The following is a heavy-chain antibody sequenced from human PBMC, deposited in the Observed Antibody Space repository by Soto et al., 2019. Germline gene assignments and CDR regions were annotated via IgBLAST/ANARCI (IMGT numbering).Heavy chain of an antibody. D-gene: IGHD6-13*01. Sequence: QVQLQESGPGLVKPSETLSLTCTVSGGSISSYHWSWVRQPPGKGLGWIGYSNYRGNTNYNPSLKSRVTMSLDTSKNQFSLKLSSVTAAATAVYYCARGTQYSSTWNYWGQGTLVTVSS. J-gene: IGHJ4*02. CDR1: GGSISSYH. V-gene: IGHV4-59*08. CDR3: ARGTQYSSTWNY. CDR2: SNYRGNT.